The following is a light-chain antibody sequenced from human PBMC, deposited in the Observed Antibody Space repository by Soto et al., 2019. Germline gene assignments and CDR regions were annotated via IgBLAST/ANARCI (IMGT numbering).Light chain of an antibody. CDR2: DAV. V-gene: IGKV3-11*01. CDR3: QQRSNWPASVT. Sequence: EIVLTQSPATLSLSPGERATLSCRASQSVSSHLAWYRQKPGQAPRLLIYDAVNRATGIPARFSGRGSGTDFTLSISSLESEDFAVYYFQQRSNWPASVTFGQGTRLEIK. CDR1: QSVSSH. J-gene: IGKJ5*01.